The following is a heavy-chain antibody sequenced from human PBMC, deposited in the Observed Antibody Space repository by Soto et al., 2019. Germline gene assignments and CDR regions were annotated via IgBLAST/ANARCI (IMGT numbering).Heavy chain of an antibody. J-gene: IGHJ4*02. CDR1: GGSISSGGYS. D-gene: IGHD6-19*01. CDR3: ARAGGLGAVAVDY. Sequence: SETLSLTCAVSGGSISSGGYSWSWIRQPPGKGLEWIGYMYHSGSTYYNPSLKSRVTISIDRSKNQFSLKLSSVTAADTAVYYCARAGGLGAVAVDYWGQGTLVTVSS. CDR2: MYHSGST. V-gene: IGHV4-30-2*01.